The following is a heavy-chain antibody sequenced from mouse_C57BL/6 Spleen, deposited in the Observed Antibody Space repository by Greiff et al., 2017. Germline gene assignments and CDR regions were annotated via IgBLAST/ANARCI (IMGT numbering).Heavy chain of an antibody. Sequence: EVKLMESGGGLVKPGGSLKLSCAASGFTFSDYGMHWVRQAPGKGLEWVAYISSGRSTLYSADTVKGRFTISRDTAKTTLFLQLTSLRSEDTAMYYCARGLRYFDVWGTGTTVTVSS. CDR2: ISSGRSTL. CDR1: GFTFSDYG. CDR3: ARGLRYFDV. V-gene: IGHV5-17*01. J-gene: IGHJ1*03. D-gene: IGHD2-4*01.